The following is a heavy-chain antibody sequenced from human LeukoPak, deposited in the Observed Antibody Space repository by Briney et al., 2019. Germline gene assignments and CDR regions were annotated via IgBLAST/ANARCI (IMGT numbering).Heavy chain of an antibody. CDR2: IYYSGST. V-gene: IGHV4-39*07. CDR1: GGSISSNSYY. J-gene: IGHJ4*02. Sequence: SETLSLTCTVSGGSISSNSYYWGWIRQPPGKGLEWIGSIYYSGSTYYNPSLKSRVTISVDSSKNHFSLRLSSVTAADTAMYYCARGTLYSGWSYYFDYWGQGSQVTVSS. D-gene: IGHD6-19*01. CDR3: ARGTLYSGWSYYFDY.